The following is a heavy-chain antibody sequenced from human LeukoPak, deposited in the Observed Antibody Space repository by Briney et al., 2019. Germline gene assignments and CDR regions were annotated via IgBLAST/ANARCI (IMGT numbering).Heavy chain of an antibody. J-gene: IGHJ4*02. CDR3: ARLLTTTVTTSVFDY. D-gene: IGHD4-11*01. CDR2: IYHSGST. Sequence: SETLSLTCAVSGYSISSGYYWGWIRQPPGKGLEWIGSIYHSGSTYYNPSLKSRVTIPVDTSKNQFSLKLSSVTAADTAVYYCARLLTTTVTTSVFDYWGQGTLVTVSS. V-gene: IGHV4-38-2*01. CDR1: GYSISSGYY.